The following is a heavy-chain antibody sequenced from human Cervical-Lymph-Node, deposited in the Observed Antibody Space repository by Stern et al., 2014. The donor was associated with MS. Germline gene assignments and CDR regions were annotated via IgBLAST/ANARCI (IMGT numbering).Heavy chain of an antibody. Sequence: QMQLVQSGAEVKKPGASVKVSCKASGYSFTYYGINWVRQAPGQGLEWMGWVSGDSGNTNSAQKFQGRVTMTTDHSTSTAHMELRSLRSDDTAVYYCARGGMGGNYYYYYGMDVWGQGTTVTVSS. CDR1: GYSFTYYG. D-gene: IGHD3-16*01. CDR2: VSGDSGNT. V-gene: IGHV1-18*01. CDR3: ARGGMGGNYYYYYGMDV. J-gene: IGHJ6*02.